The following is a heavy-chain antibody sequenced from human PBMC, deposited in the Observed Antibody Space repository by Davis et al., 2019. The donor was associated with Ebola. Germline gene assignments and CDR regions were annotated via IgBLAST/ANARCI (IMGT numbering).Heavy chain of an antibody. Sequence: GESLKISCAASGFTFSSYSMNWVRQAPGKGLEWVSSISSSSSYICYADSVKGRFTISRDNAKNSLYLQMNSLRAEDTAVYYCARGLLRYFDRCAFDIWGQGTMVTVSS. CDR2: ISSSSSYI. V-gene: IGHV3-21*01. CDR3: ARGLLRYFDRCAFDI. J-gene: IGHJ3*02. CDR1: GFTFSSYS. D-gene: IGHD3-9*01.